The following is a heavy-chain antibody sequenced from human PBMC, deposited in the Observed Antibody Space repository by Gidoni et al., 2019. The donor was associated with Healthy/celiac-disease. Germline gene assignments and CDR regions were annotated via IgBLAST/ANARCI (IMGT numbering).Heavy chain of an antibody. D-gene: IGHD6-19*01. Sequence: EVQLVESGGGLVQPGRSLRLSCDASGFTFDDDAMHWVRQAPGKGLEWVSGMSWNSGSIGYADSVKGRFTISRDNAKNSLYLQMNSLRAEDTALYYCAKDASVSCWLEEGWFDPWGQGTLVTVSS. V-gene: IGHV3-9*01. CDR2: MSWNSGSI. CDR3: AKDASVSCWLEEGWFDP. CDR1: GFTFDDDA. J-gene: IGHJ5*02.